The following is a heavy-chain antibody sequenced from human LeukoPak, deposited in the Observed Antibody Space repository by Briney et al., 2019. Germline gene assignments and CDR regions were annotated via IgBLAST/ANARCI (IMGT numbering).Heavy chain of an antibody. V-gene: IGHV3-48*03. CDR1: GFSFSDYE. Sequence: GGSLRLSCAASGFSFSDYEMNWVRQAPGKALEWISYISSGGSSIYYADSVKGRFTISRDNAKNSLYLQMNSLRAEDAALYFCARDPYSGSYGPYYYYYMDVWGKGTTVTISS. CDR2: ISSGGSSI. CDR3: ARDPYSGSYGPYYYYYMDV. J-gene: IGHJ6*03. D-gene: IGHD1-26*01.